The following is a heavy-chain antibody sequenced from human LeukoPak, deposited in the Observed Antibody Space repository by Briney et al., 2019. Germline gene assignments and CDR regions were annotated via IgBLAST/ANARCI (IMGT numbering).Heavy chain of an antibody. D-gene: IGHD6-6*01. Sequence: GGSLRLSCAASGFTFSSYWMSWVRQAPGKGLEWVANIKQDGSEKYYVDSVKGRFTISRDNAKNSLYLQMNSLRAEDTAVYYCARDRYSSSSDYYYNMDVWGKGTTVTVSS. V-gene: IGHV3-7*03. CDR2: IKQDGSEK. CDR3: ARDRYSSSSDYYYNMDV. CDR1: GFTFSSYW. J-gene: IGHJ6*03.